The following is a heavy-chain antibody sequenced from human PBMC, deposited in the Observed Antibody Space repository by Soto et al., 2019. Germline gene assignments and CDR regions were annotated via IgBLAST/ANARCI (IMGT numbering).Heavy chain of an antibody. V-gene: IGHV1-58*01. CDR1: GFTFSNSA. Sequence: EASVKVSCKTSGFTFSNSAVQWVRQARGRPLEWMGWIIVGSGNTKYLQNLQGRITITRDTSTSTAYMELRSLTPDDTAVYYCAAEIYSGGNCCHFDSWGQGTPVTVSS. CDR2: IIVGSGNT. D-gene: IGHD2-21*01. J-gene: IGHJ4*02. CDR3: AAEIYSGGNCCHFDS.